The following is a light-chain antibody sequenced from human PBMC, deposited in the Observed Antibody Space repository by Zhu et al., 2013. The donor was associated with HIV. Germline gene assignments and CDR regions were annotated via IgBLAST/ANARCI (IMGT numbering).Light chain of an antibody. J-gene: IGKJ2*01. Sequence: DIVMTQSPDSLAVSLGERATINCKSSQSVLYNSNNKNYLAWYQQKPGQSPKLLFYWSSTRESGVPDRFSGSGSGTDFTLTISSLQAEDVAVYYCQQYYSSPHTFGQGTRLEFK. CDR3: QQYYSSPHT. CDR2: WSS. CDR1: QSVLYNSNNKNY. V-gene: IGKV4-1*01.